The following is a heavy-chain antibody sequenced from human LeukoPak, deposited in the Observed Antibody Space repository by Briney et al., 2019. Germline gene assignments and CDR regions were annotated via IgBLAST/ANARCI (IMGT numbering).Heavy chain of an antibody. Sequence: PGGSLRLSCAASGFTVSSNYMSWVRQAPGKGLEWVSVIYSGGNTYYADSVKGRFTISRDNSKNTLYLQMNSLRAEDTAVYYCARLSVGGSYSGIYYFNYWGQGTLVTVSS. J-gene: IGHJ4*02. CDR2: IYSGGNT. V-gene: IGHV3-53*01. CDR3: ARLSVGGSYSGIYYFNY. D-gene: IGHD1-26*01. CDR1: GFTVSSNY.